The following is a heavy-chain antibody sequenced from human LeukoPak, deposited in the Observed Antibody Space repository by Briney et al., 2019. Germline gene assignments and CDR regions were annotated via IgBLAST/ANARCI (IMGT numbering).Heavy chain of an antibody. CDR1: GGSMSNYY. D-gene: IGHD6-19*01. Sequence: PSETLSLTCTVSGGSMSNYYWSWIRQPPGKGLEWIGYIYYSGSTNYNPSLKSRVTISVDTSKNQFSLKLTSVTAADTAVYYCARRRVAGTFDHWGQGTLVTVSS. J-gene: IGHJ4*02. V-gene: IGHV4-59*08. CDR3: ARRRVAGTFDH. CDR2: IYYSGST.